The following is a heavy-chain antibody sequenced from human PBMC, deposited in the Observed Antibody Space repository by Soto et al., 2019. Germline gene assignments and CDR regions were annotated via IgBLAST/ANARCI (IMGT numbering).Heavy chain of an antibody. D-gene: IGHD3-10*01. Sequence: EVQLVESGGCLVQPGGSLRLSREASGFTFSAYWMSWVRQAPGKGLEWLADIKQDESELHYVESVKGRFTISRYNAKNCLYLQMKSLRAADTAVYYCATWFVQLGAYWGQGTLVTVSS. CDR2: IKQDESEL. J-gene: IGHJ4*02. V-gene: IGHV3-7*05. CDR1: GFTFSAYW. CDR3: ATWFVQLGAY.